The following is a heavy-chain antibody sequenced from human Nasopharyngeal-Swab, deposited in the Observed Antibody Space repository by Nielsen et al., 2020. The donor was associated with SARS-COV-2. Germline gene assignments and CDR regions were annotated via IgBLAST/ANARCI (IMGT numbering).Heavy chain of an antibody. Sequence: SETLSLTCAVYGGSFSGYYWSWIRQPPGKRLEWIGEINHSGSTNYNPSLKSRVTISVDTSKNQFSLKLNSVTAADTAVYYCARWGNSSSWYYFDYWGQGTLVTVSS. CDR3: ARWGNSSSWYYFDY. J-gene: IGHJ4*02. D-gene: IGHD6-13*01. CDR2: INHSGST. V-gene: IGHV4-34*01. CDR1: GGSFSGYY.